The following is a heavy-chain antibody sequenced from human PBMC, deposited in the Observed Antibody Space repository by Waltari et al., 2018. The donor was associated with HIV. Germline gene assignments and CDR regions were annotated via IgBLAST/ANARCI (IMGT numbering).Heavy chain of an antibody. CDR2: IIPIFGTT. CDR1: GGTCRSYG. V-gene: IGHV1-69*01. Sequence: QVKLFESGAEVKKTGTSLKVSCQASGGTCRSYGISWARQAPGQGPEWMGEIIPIFGTTNYAQKFQGRVTITADESTSTAYMELSSLTSEDTAVYYCARERSLYGGGDAFDIWGQGTLVTVSS. D-gene: IGHD1-26*01. J-gene: IGHJ3*02. CDR3: ARERSLYGGGDAFDI.